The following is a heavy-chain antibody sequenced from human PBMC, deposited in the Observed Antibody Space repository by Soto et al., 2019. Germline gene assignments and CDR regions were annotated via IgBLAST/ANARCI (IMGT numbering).Heavy chain of an antibody. CDR2: IKQDGSEK. J-gene: IGHJ6*02. D-gene: IGHD2-2*01. CDR3: ARDLDQLLPGGMDV. Sequence: SGGSLRLSCAASGFTFSSYWMSWVRQAPGKGLEWVANIKQDGSEKYYVDSVKGRFTISRDNAKNSLYLQMNSLRAEDTAVYYCARDLDQLLPGGMDVWGQGTTVTVSS. CDR1: GFTFSSYW. V-gene: IGHV3-7*03.